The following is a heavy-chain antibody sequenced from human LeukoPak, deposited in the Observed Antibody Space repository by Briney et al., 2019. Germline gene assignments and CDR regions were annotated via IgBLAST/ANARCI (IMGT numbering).Heavy chain of an antibody. Sequence: SVKVSCKASGGTFSSYAISLVRQAPGQGLEWMGGIIPIFGTANYAQKFQGRVTITTDESTSTAYMELSSLRSEDTAVYYCARNTVTTKGPVAYFDYWGQGTLVTVSS. V-gene: IGHV1-69*05. J-gene: IGHJ4*02. CDR3: ARNTVTTKGPVAYFDY. CDR2: IIPIFGTA. CDR1: GGTFSSYA. D-gene: IGHD4-11*01.